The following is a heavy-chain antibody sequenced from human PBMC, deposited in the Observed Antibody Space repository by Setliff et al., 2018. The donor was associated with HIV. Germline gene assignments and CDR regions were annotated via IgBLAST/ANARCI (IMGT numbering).Heavy chain of an antibody. D-gene: IGHD2-2*01. V-gene: IGHV3-7*03. CDR1: GFSFDDYA. CDR2: IKQDGREQ. CDR3: ARVRCGSTDCH. Sequence: GGSLRLSCTASGFSFDDYALTWLRQAPGKGLEWVANIKQDGREQNYVDSVKGRFTISRDNAKNSLYLQMNSLRAEDTAVYYCARVRCGSTDCHWGPGTLVTVSS. J-gene: IGHJ4*02.